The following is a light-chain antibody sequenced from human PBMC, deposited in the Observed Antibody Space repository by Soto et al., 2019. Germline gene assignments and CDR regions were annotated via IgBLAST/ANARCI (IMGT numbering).Light chain of an antibody. CDR1: QSVSSN. CDR2: ATS. J-gene: IGKJ5*01. V-gene: IGKV3-11*01. CDR3: QQRSDWFT. Sequence: EIVMTQSPATLSVSPGERASLSCRASQSVSSNLAWYQQKPGQTPRLLIYATSNRATGIPVRFSGSGSGTDFTLTISSLEPEDFGLYYCQQRSDWFTFGQGTRLDIK.